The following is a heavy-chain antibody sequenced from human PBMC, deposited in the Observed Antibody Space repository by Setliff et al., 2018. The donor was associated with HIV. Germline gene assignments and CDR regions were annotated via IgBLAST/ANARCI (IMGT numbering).Heavy chain of an antibody. CDR3: ARLEKLDDISYFDY. Sequence: TLSLTCTVSGVSISSGGYYWNWIRQHPGKGLEWIGYISSRGSTYYNPSLKSRITLSVVTSQNQVSLKLSSVTAADTAVYFCARLEKLDDISYFDYWGQGTLVTVSS. CDR1: GVSISSGGYY. CDR2: ISSRGST. V-gene: IGHV4-31*03. D-gene: IGHD3-3*02. J-gene: IGHJ4*02.